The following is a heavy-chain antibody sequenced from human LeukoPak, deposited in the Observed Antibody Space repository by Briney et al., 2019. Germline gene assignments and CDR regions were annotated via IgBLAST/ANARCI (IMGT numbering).Heavy chain of an antibody. CDR1: GFRFDDYG. Sequence: GGSLRLSCVVSGFRFDDYGMHWVRQAPGKGVEWVSGISWRGTTTGYADSVKGRFTISRDSAKNSLYLQMDSLRVEDTGLYYCAKDESTGGFAPGYFYGMGVWGQGTTVTVSS. D-gene: IGHD3-16*01. J-gene: IGHJ6*02. CDR3: AKDESTGGFAPGYFYGMGV. CDR2: ISWRGTTT. V-gene: IGHV3-9*01.